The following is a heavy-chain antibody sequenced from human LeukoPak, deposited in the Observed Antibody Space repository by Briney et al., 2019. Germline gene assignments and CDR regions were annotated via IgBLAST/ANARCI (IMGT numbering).Heavy chain of an antibody. CDR3: ARADFLVRYNWNYVLDGAFDI. CDR1: GYTFTSYD. D-gene: IGHD1-7*01. Sequence: ASVKVSCKASGYTFTSYDINWVRQATGQGLEWMGWMNPNSGNTGYAQKFQGRVTMTRNTSISTAYMELSSLRSEDTAVYYCARADFLVRYNWNYVLDGAFDIWGQGTMVTVSS. CDR2: MNPNSGNT. J-gene: IGHJ3*02. V-gene: IGHV1-8*01.